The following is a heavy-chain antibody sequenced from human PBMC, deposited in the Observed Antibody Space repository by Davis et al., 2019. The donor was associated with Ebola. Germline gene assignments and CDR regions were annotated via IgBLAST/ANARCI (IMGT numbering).Heavy chain of an antibody. CDR1: GFTFDDYA. D-gene: IGHD3-10*01. J-gene: IGHJ6*04. CDR2: ISWNSGSI. CDR3: AKDIALWFDGPEDYYYGMDV. V-gene: IGHV3-9*01. Sequence: SLKISCAASGFTFDDYAMHWVRQAPGKGLEWVSGISWNSGSIGYADSVKGRFTISRDNAKNSLYLQMNSLRAEDTALYYCAKDIALWFDGPEDYYYGMDVWGKGTTVTVSS.